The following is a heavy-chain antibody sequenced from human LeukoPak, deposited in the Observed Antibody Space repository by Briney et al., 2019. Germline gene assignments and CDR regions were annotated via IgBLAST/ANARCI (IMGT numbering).Heavy chain of an antibody. CDR2: IYYSGST. V-gene: IGHV4-39*01. CDR3: ARHEPLSGSYFGGFDC. J-gene: IGHJ4*02. Sequence: SETLSLTCTVSGGSISSSSYYWGWIRQPPGKGLEWIGSIYYSGSTYYNPSLKSRVTISVDTSKNQFSLKLSSVTAADTAVYYCARHEPLSGSYFGGFDCWGQGTLVTVSS. D-gene: IGHD1-26*01. CDR1: GGSISSSSYY.